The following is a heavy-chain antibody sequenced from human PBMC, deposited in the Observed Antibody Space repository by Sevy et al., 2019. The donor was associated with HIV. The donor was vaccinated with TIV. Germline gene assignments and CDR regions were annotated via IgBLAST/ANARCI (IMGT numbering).Heavy chain of an antibody. CDR3: ARAGGGGYCSGGSCYSSYYYFYGMDV. CDR1: GDSVSSNSAA. Sequence: KQSQTLSLTCAISGDSVSSNSAAWNWIRQSPSRGLEWLGRTYYRSKWYNDYAVSVKSRITINPATSNNQFSLQLNSVTPEDTAVYYCARAGGGGYCSGGSCYSSYYYFYGMDVWGQGTTVTVSS. D-gene: IGHD2-15*01. V-gene: IGHV6-1*01. CDR2: TYYRSKWYN. J-gene: IGHJ6*02.